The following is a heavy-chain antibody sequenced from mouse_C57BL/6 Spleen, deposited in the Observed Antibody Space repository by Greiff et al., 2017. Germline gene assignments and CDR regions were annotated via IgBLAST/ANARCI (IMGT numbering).Heavy chain of an antibody. J-gene: IGHJ2*01. Sequence: LVKPGASVKISCKASGYAFSSSWMNWVKQRPGKGLGWIGRIYPGDGDTNYNGKFKGAATLTADKSSSTAYMQLSSLTSEDSAVYFCARIFTTVGATDFDYWGQGTTLTVSS. CDR1: GYAFSSSW. V-gene: IGHV1-82*01. CDR2: IYPGDGDT. D-gene: IGHD1-1*01. CDR3: ARIFTTVGATDFDY.